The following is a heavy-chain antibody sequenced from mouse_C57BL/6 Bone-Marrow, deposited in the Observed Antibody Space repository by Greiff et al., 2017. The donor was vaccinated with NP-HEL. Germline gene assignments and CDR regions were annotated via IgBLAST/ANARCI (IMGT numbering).Heavy chain of an antibody. CDR1: GFNIKNTY. CDR2: IDPANGNT. Sequence: VQLQQSVAELMRPGASVKLSCTASGFNIKNTYMHWVKQRPEQGLEWIGRIDPANGNTKYAPKFQGKATITADPSSNTAYLQLSSLTSEDTAIYYCASIPLITTVVAKDYWGQGTTLTVSS. V-gene: IGHV14-3*01. J-gene: IGHJ2*01. CDR3: ASIPLITTVVAKDY. D-gene: IGHD1-1*01.